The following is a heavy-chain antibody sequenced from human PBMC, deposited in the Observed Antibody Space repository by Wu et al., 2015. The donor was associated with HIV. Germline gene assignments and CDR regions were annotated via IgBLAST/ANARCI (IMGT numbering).Heavy chain of an antibody. CDR2: INPNSGGT. CDR1: GYTFTGYY. CDR3: ARASGYSYGLYYYYYGMDV. D-gene: IGHD5-18*01. J-gene: IGHJ6*02. V-gene: IGHV1-2*02. Sequence: QVQLVQSGAEVKKPGASVKVSCKASGYTFTGYYMHWVRQAPGQGLEWMGWINPNSGGTNYAQKFQGRVTMTRDTSISTAYMELSRLRSDDTAVYYCARASGYSYGLYYYYYGMDVWGQGTTVTVSS.